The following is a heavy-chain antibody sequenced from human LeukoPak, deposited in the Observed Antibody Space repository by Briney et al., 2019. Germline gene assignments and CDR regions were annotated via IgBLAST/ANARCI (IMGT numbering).Heavy chain of an antibody. CDR2: INHSGST. CDR3: ARGDDSSGYYSD. CDR1: GGSFSGYY. V-gene: IGHV4-34*01. Sequence: SETLSLTCAVHGGSFSGYYWSWIRQPPGKGLEWIGEINHSGSTNYNPSLKSRVTISVDTSKNQFSLKLSSVTAADTAVYYCARGDDSSGYYSDWGQGTLVTVSS. J-gene: IGHJ4*01. D-gene: IGHD3-22*01.